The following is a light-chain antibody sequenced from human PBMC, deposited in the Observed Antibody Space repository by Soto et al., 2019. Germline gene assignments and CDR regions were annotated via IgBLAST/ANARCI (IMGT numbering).Light chain of an antibody. CDR1: HTVSITY. V-gene: IGKV3D-20*01. Sequence: TQSPGTLSLSPWESATLSCRASHTVSITYLTWYQQKPGLAPRLLIYDASSRATGIPDRFSGSGSGTDFTLTISRLEPEDFAVYYCQQYGSSPQTFGQGTKVDIK. J-gene: IGKJ1*01. CDR3: QQYGSSPQT. CDR2: DAS.